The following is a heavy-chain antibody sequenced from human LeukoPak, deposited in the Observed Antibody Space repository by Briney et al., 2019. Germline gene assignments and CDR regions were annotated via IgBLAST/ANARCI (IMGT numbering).Heavy chain of an antibody. V-gene: IGHV3-30*01. D-gene: IGHD5-24*01. CDR2: VSSHGNDG. CDR3: TRDAYNFNDFDY. Sequence: KAGRSLRLSCAVSEFTFSHFAMHWVRQAPGKGLEWVAVVSSHGNDGYYADSVKGRFTISRDNSKNTLYLQIDSLRAEDTAIYYCTRDAYNFNDFDYWGQGTLVTVSS. J-gene: IGHJ4*02. CDR1: EFTFSHFA.